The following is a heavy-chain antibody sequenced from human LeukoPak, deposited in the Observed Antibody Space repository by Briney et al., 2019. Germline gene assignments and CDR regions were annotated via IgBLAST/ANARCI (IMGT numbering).Heavy chain of an antibody. D-gene: IGHD5-18*01. CDR2: IYYSGST. J-gene: IGHJ4*02. CDR1: GGSISSYY. V-gene: IGHV4-59*01. Sequence: SETLSLTCTVSGGSISSYYWSWIRQPPGKGLEWIGYIYYSGSTNYNPSLKSRVTISVDTSKSQFSLKLSSVTAADTAVYYCARERRTAMVTTLDYWGQGTLVTVSS. CDR3: ARERRTAMVTTLDY.